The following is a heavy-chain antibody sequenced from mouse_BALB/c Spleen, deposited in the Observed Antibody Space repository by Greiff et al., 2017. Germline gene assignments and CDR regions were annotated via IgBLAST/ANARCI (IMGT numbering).Heavy chain of an antibody. V-gene: IGHV5-15*02. CDR1: GFTFSDYG. CDR2: ISNLAYSI. CDR3: ARRWAYYGNYYAMDY. Sequence: EVMLVESGGGLVQPGGSRKLSCAASGFTFSDYGMAWVRQAPGKGPEWVAFISNLAYSIYYADTVTGRFTISRENAKNTLYLEMSSLRSEDTAMYYCARRWAYYGNYYAMDYWGQGTSVSVSS. J-gene: IGHJ4*01. D-gene: IGHD2-10*01.